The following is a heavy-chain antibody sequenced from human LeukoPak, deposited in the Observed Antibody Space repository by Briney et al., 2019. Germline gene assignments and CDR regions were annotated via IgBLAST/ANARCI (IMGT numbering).Heavy chain of an antibody. CDR1: GFTFSSYA. CDR3: ARCIDGDYLDY. V-gene: IGHV3-30-3*01. D-gene: IGHD4-17*01. CDR2: ISYDGSNK. Sequence: TGGSLRLSCAASGFTFSSYAMHWVRQAPGKGLEWVAVISYDGSNKYYADSVKGRFTISRDNSKNTLYLQMNSLRAEDTAVYYCARCIDGDYLDYWGQGTLVTVSS. J-gene: IGHJ4*02.